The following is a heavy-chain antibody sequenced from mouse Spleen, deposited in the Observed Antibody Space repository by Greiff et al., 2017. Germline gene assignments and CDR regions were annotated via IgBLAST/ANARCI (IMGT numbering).Heavy chain of an antibody. CDR3: ASGNLAWFAY. D-gene: IGHD2-1*01. V-gene: IGHV1-66*01. Sequence: VQLQQSGPELVKPGASVKISCKASGYSFTSYYIHWVKQRPGQGLEWIGWIYPGSGNTKYNEKFKGKATLTADTSSSTAYMQLSSLTSEDSAVYYCASGNLAWFAYWGQGTLVTVSA. CDR1: GYSFTSYY. CDR2: IYPGSGNT. J-gene: IGHJ3*01.